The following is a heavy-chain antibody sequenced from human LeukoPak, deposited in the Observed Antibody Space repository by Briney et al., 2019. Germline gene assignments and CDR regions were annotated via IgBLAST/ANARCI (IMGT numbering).Heavy chain of an antibody. J-gene: IGHJ5*02. D-gene: IGHD4-17*01. CDR3: AKDPYGDYVNWFDP. V-gene: IGHV3-23*01. CDR1: GFTFSSYA. Sequence: GGSLRLSCAASGFTFSSYAMSWVRQTPGKGLEWVSAITGSGGSTYYADSVKGRFTISRDNSKNTLYLQMNSLRAEDTAVYYCAKDPYGDYVNWFDPWGQGTLSPSPQ. CDR2: ITGSGGST.